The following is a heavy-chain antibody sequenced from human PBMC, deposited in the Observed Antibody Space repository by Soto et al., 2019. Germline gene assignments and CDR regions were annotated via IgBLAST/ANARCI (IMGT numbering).Heavy chain of an antibody. CDR1: GYTFTSYG. D-gene: IGHD6-13*01. Sequence: QVQLVQSGAEVKKPGASVKVSCKASGYTFTSYGIIWVRQAPGQGLEWMGWISAYNGNTNYAQKLQGRVTMTTDTSTSTAYMELRSLRSDDTAVYYCASFSIAATDPYGMDVWGQGTTVTVSS. CDR3: ASFSIAATDPYGMDV. CDR2: ISAYNGNT. V-gene: IGHV1-18*01. J-gene: IGHJ6*02.